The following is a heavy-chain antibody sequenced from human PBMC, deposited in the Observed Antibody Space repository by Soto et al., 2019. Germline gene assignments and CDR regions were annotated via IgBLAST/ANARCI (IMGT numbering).Heavy chain of an antibody. CDR1: GYTFTSYG. V-gene: IGHV1-3*01. J-gene: IGHJ5*02. D-gene: IGHD6-13*01. CDR3: VRRHVSATGIDWFDP. CDR2: INAANGDT. Sequence: ASVKVSCKASGYTFTSYGIHWVRQAPGQRLERMGWINAANGDTKYSPKFQGRVTTTRDTSASTAYMELSSLRSEGTAVYYCVRRHVSATGIDWFDPWGQGTLVTVSS.